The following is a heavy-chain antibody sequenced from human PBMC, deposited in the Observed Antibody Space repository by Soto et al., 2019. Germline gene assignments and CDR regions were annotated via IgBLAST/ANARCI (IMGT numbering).Heavy chain of an antibody. V-gene: IGHV3-30-3*01. J-gene: IGHJ6*02. CDR3: ARDGPGPAYDYYYGIDV. CDR2: ISYDGSNT. CDR1: GFTFSSYA. Sequence: QVQLVESGGGVVQPGRSLRLSCAASGFTFSSYAMHWVRQAPGKGLEWVAVISYDGSNTYYADSVKGRFTISRDNSKNTLDLQMTSLRAEDMAVYYCARDGPGPAYDYYYGIDVWGQGTTVTVSS.